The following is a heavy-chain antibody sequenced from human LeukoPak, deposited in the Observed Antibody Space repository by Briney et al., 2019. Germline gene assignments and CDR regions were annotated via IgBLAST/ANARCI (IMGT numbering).Heavy chain of an antibody. Sequence: ASVKVSCKASGYTFTRYAITWVRQAPGQGPEWMGRISVHNGNTNYAQKLQGRVTMATDTSTSTAYMELRSLRSDDTAVYYCARGGYYNILTGYETADAFDIWGQGTMVTVSP. CDR1: GYTFTRYA. D-gene: IGHD3-9*01. J-gene: IGHJ3*02. CDR2: ISVHNGNT. V-gene: IGHV1-18*01. CDR3: ARGGYYNILTGYETADAFDI.